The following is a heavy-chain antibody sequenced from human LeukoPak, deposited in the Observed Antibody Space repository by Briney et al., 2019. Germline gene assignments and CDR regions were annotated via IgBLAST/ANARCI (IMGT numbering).Heavy chain of an antibody. J-gene: IGHJ5*02. CDR1: GGSFSGYY. D-gene: IGHD2-2*01. Sequence: PSETLSLTCAVYGGSFSGYYWSWIRQPPGKGLEWIGEINHSGSTNYNPSLKSRATISVDTSKNPFTLKLSSVTAADTAVYYCATHKDTSCSSTWGQGTLVTVSS. CDR2: INHSGST. CDR3: ATHKDTSCSST. V-gene: IGHV4-34*01.